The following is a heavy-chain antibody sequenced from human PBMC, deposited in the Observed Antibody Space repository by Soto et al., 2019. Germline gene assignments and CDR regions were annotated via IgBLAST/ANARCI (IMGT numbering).Heavy chain of an antibody. J-gene: IGHJ6*01. CDR2: IDYSGNT. CDR1: GASISKNY. CDR3: AREKVTAVAEYKYYYGMDV. V-gene: IGHV4-59*01. D-gene: IGHD6-19*01. Sequence: SETLSLTCTVSGASISKNYWTWIWQPPGKGLEWIGHIDYSGNTNYHPSLKSRVTISVDTSKNQFSLKLSSLIAADTAVYFCAREKVTAVAEYKYYYGMDVWGQGTTVTVSS.